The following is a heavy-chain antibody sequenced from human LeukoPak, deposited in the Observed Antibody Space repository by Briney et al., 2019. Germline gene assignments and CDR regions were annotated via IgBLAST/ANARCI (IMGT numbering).Heavy chain of an antibody. CDR2: IRSKAYGGTT. CDR3: RGDSSGYYSDYGMDV. Sequence: GGSLRLSCTASGFTFGDYAMSWVRQAPGKGLEWVSFIRSKAYGGTTEYAASVKGRFTISRDDSKSIAYLQMNSLKTEDTAVYYCRGDSSGYYSDYGMDVWGQGTTVTVSS. D-gene: IGHD3-22*01. V-gene: IGHV3-49*04. J-gene: IGHJ6*02. CDR1: GFTFGDYA.